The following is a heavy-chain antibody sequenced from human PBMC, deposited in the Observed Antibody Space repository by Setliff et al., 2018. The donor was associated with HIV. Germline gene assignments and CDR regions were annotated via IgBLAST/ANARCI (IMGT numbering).Heavy chain of an antibody. CDR2: INAGNGTA. CDR1: GYTFSNYV. J-gene: IGHJ2*01. D-gene: IGHD6-19*01. Sequence: ASVKVSCKASGYTFSNYVMQWVRQAPGQRLEWMGWINAGNGTANYAQKFQGRVTITTDESTSTAYMELSSLRSEDTAVYYCARDQGAVAGPTYWYFDLWGRGTLVTVSS. V-gene: IGHV1-3*01. CDR3: ARDQGAVAGPTYWYFDL.